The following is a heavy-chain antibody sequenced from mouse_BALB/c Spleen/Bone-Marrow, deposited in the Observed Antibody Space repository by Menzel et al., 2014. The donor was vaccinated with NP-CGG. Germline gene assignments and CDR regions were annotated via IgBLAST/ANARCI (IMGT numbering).Heavy chain of an antibody. CDR3: ARNYYGSFAY. J-gene: IGHJ3*01. Sequence: EVKLVESGGDLVKPGGSLKLSCAAPGFTFSNYALSWVRQTPEKRLEWVASISTGGSTYYLDSVKGRFTIPRDSARNILYLQMSSLRSEDTAMYYCARNYYGSFAYWGQGTLVTVSA. V-gene: IGHV5-6-5*01. CDR1: GFTFSNYA. D-gene: IGHD1-1*01. CDR2: ISTGGST.